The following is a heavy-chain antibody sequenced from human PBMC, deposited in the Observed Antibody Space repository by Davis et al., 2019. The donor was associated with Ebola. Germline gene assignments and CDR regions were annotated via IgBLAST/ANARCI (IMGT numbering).Heavy chain of an antibody. CDR1: GDSVSSNSAA. J-gene: IGHJ4*02. Sequence: HSQTLSLTCAISGDSVSSNSAAWNWIRQSPSRGLEWLGRTYYRSKWYNDYAVSVKSRITINPDTSKNQFSLQLNSVTPEDTAVYYCAREYYDILTGPGYYFDYWGQGTLVTVSS. CDR2: TYYRSKWYN. D-gene: IGHD3-9*01. CDR3: AREYYDILTGPGYYFDY. V-gene: IGHV6-1*01.